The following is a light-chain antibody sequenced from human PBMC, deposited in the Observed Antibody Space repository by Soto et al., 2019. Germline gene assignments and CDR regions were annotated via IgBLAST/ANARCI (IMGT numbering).Light chain of an antibody. CDR3: QQYHNLWS. J-gene: IGKJ1*01. Sequence: IALTQSPATVSVSPGDRVTLSCWASQNIYSNLGWYQQRPGQAPRLIIYRASARPTGIPARFSGSGSGTEFTLTISSLQSEDFATYYCQQYHNLWSFGRGPKVHIK. CDR2: RAS. CDR1: QNIYSN. V-gene: IGKV3-15*01.